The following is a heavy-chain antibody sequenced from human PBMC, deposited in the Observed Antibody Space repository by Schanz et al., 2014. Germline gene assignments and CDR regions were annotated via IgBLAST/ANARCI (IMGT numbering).Heavy chain of an antibody. D-gene: IGHD2-2*01. CDR3: ARDRRRYCSTASCLHDNWFDP. J-gene: IGHJ5*02. CDR2: ITAYNGDT. V-gene: IGHV1-18*01. CDR1: GYTFTSHG. Sequence: QVQLVQSGAEVKKPGASVKVSCKASGYTFTSHGISWVRQAPGQGLEWMGWITAYNGDTNYALKLQGRVTMTTDTSTGTAYMELRSLRSDDTAVYYCARDRRRYCSTASCLHDNWFDPWGQGTLGIVSS.